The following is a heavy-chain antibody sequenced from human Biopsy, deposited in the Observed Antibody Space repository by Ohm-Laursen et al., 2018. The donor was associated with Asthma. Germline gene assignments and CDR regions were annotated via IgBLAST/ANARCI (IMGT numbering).Heavy chain of an antibody. Sequence: SVKVSCNASGGTFSSYAISWVRQAPGQGLEWMGGLIPVLGTPDHAQMFEGRVTITTDESTSTAYMELSSLSSEDTAVYYCARGYSGSDRIVYYYSGLEVWGQGTTVTVSS. CDR2: LIPVLGTP. D-gene: IGHD5-12*01. CDR3: ARGYSGSDRIVYYYSGLEV. CDR1: GGTFSSYA. V-gene: IGHV1-69*05. J-gene: IGHJ6*02.